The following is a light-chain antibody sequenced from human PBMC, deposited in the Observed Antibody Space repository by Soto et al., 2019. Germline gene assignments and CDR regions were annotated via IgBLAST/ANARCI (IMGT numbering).Light chain of an antibody. V-gene: IGKV3-11*01. Sequence: EIVLTQSPATLSLSPGQRATLSCRASQSVSSYLAWYQQQPGPAPRLLIYDASNRATGIPARSSVNGSGTDFTTTISTLGPEDMAVSYCQHRLTFGGGTKVE. CDR1: QSVSSY. CDR2: DAS. J-gene: IGKJ4*01. CDR3: QHRLT.